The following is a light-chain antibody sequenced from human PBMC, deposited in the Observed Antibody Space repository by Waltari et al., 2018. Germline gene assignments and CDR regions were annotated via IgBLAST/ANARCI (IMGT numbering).Light chain of an antibody. Sequence: EIVLTQSPATLSLSPGERATLSCRASQSVSSYLAWYQQHPGQAPRLLIYDASNRATGMPARFSGSGSWTYFTLTISSLEPEDFAVYYCQQRSNWPRATFGQGTKVEIK. J-gene: IGKJ1*01. CDR1: QSVSSY. CDR2: DAS. V-gene: IGKV3-11*01. CDR3: QQRSNWPRAT.